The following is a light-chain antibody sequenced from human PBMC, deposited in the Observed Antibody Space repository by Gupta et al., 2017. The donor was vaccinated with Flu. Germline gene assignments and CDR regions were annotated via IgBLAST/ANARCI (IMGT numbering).Light chain of an antibody. V-gene: IGLV4-69*01. J-gene: IGLJ3*02. Sequence: QLVLTQSPSASASLGASVKLTCTLSSGHSSYTIAWHQQQPEKGPRYLMKLNSDGSHNKGDGIPDRFSGSSSGAERYLTISSLRSEDEADYYCQTWGTGSWVFGGGTKLTVL. CDR3: QTWGTGSWV. CDR2: LNSDGSH. CDR1: SGHSSYT.